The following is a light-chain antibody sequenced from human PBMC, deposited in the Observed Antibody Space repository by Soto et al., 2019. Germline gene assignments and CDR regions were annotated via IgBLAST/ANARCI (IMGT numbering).Light chain of an antibody. CDR2: LSSDGSH. J-gene: IGLJ2*01. CDR1: SGHSSYA. V-gene: IGLV4-69*01. CDR3: QTWDTGARVV. Sequence: QPVLTQSPSASASLGASVKLTCTLSSGHSSYAIAWHQQQPEKGPRYLMKLSSDGSHSKGDGIPDRFSVSSSGAERYLTISSLQSEEEADYYCQTWDTGARVVFGGGTKLTVL.